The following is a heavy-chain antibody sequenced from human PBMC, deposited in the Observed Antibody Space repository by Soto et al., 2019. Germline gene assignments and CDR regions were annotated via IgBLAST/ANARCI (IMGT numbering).Heavy chain of an antibody. V-gene: IGHV3-23*04. J-gene: IGHJ4*02. Sequence: VQLVESGGGLVQPGGSLRLSCAASGFTFSSYAMSWVRQAPGKGLEWVSVISGSGDSTYYADSVKGRFTISRDNSKNTLYLQMNGLRAEDTAVYYCAKDHHGSGTYYFFDYWGQGTLVTVSS. CDR1: GFTFSSYA. CDR3: AKDHHGSGTYYFFDY. CDR2: ISGSGDST. D-gene: IGHD3-10*01.